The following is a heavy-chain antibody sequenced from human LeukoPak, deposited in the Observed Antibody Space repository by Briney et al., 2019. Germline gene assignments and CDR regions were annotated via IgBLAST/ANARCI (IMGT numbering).Heavy chain of an antibody. CDR3: VRHEPGWRGAFDI. D-gene: IGHD1-14*01. CDR1: RGSIIGYY. V-gene: IGHV4-59*08. J-gene: IGHJ3*02. Sequence: PSETLSLTCTVSRGSIIGYYWSWVRQPPGKGLEWIGYIYFSGTTDSNPSLKSRVTISVDMSKNQFSLKPTSVTAADTAVYHCVRHEPGWRGAFDIWGQGTMVTVSS. CDR2: IYFSGTT.